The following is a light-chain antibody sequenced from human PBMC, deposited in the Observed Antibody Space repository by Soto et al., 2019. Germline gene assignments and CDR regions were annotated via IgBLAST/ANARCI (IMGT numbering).Light chain of an antibody. V-gene: IGKV2-30*01. CDR3: MQHTHWPQT. CDR1: HSLVYSDGNTY. J-gene: IGKJ1*01. CDR2: NVS. Sequence: DVVMTQSPLSLPVTLGQPASISCRSSHSLVYSDGNTYLTWFQQRPGQSPRRLIYNVSKRDSGVPDRFSGSGSGTDFTLKISRVDAEDVGVYYCMQHTHWPQTFGHGTKVEIK.